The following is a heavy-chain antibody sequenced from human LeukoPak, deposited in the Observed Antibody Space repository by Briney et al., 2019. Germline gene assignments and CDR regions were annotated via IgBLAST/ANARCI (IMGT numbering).Heavy chain of an antibody. CDR2: IVVGSGNT. D-gene: IGHD3-9*01. J-gene: IGHJ3*02. CDR1: GFTFTSSA. V-gene: IGHV1-58*02. CDR3: AAEPQIRYFPVGDALDI. Sequence: ASVKVSCKASGFTFTSSAMQWVRQARRQRLEWTGWIVVGSGNTNYAQKFQERVTITRDMSTSTAYMELSSLRSEDTAVYYCAAEPQIRYFPVGDALDIWGQGTMVTVSS.